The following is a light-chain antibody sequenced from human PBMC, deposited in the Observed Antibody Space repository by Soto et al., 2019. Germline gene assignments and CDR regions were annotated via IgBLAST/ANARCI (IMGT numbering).Light chain of an antibody. CDR3: QQYGGSPRIP. V-gene: IGKV3-20*01. Sequence: EIVLTQSPGTLSLSPGERATLSCRAIERLSSVYLAWYQQRPGQPPRLLIYGASNRATGIPDRFSGSGSGTDFTLIINRLEPEDVAIYYCQQYGGSPRIPFGQGTRLEIK. CDR1: ERLSSVY. J-gene: IGKJ5*01. CDR2: GAS.